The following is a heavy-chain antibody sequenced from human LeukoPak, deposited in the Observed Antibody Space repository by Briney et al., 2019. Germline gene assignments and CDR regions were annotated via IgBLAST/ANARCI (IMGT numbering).Heavy chain of an antibody. V-gene: IGHV1-18*01. D-gene: IGHD5-24*01. CDR1: GYTFTSYG. Sequence: ASAKVSCKASGYTFTSYGISWVRQAPGQGLEWMGWISAYNGNTNYAQKLQGRVTMTTDTSTSTAYLELRSLRSDDTAVYYCARDVGEEMATIIGGSHFDYWGPGTLVTVSS. CDR2: ISAYNGNT. CDR3: ARDVGEEMATIIGGSHFDY. J-gene: IGHJ4*02.